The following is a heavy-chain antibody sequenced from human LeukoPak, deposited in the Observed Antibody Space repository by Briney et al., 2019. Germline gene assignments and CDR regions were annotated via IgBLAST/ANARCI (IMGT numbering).Heavy chain of an antibody. V-gene: IGHV5-10-1*01. Sequence: GESLRISCTGSGYNFTNYWISWVRQMTGKGLEWMGRIDPSDSYTNYSPSFQGHVTISADKSISTAYLQWSSLKASDTAMYYCARHPEQSSGYWGQGTLVTVAS. CDR1: GYNFTNYW. J-gene: IGHJ4*02. CDR3: ARHPEQSSGY. D-gene: IGHD6-19*01. CDR2: IDPSDSYT.